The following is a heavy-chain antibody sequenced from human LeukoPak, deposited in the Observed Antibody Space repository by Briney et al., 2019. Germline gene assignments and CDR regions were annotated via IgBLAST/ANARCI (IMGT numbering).Heavy chain of an antibody. CDR2: ISAYNGNT. D-gene: IGHD6-19*01. CDR3: AKLGAVAGTGPYYFDY. J-gene: IGHJ4*02. CDR1: GYTFTSYG. V-gene: IGHV1-18*01. Sequence: ASVKVSCKASGYTFTSYGISWVRQAPGQGLEWMGWISAYNGNTNYAQKLQGRVTITRNTSISTAYMELSSLRSEDTAVYYCAKLGAVAGTGPYYFDYWGQGTLVTVSS.